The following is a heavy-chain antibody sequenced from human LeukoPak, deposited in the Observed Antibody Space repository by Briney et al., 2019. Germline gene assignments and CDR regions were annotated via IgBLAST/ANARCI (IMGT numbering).Heavy chain of an antibody. V-gene: IGHV3-30*02. Sequence: GGSLRLSCAASGFTFSSYGMHWVRQAPGKGLECVAFIRSDGSDKFYADSAKGRFTISRDNSKNTLYLQMNSLRAEDTAVYYCSIRPLSEVSYWGQGTLVTVSS. J-gene: IGHJ4*02. CDR1: GFTFSSYG. CDR3: SIRPLSEVSY. CDR2: IRSDGSDK.